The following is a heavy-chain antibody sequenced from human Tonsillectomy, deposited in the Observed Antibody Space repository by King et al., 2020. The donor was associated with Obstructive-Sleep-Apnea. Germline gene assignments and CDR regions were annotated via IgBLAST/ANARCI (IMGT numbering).Heavy chain of an antibody. Sequence: VQLVESGGGVVQPGRSLRLSCAASGFIFTSYAMHWVRQAPGKGLEWVAVISNDGSNKYYADSVQGRFTISRDNSKNTLYLQMNSLRVEDTAVYYCARPEQRGFAYYYYAMDVWGQGTTVTVSS. CDR2: ISNDGSNK. V-gene: IGHV3-30*04. D-gene: IGHD3-16*01. CDR1: GFIFTSYA. CDR3: ARPEQRGFAYYYYAMDV. J-gene: IGHJ6*02.